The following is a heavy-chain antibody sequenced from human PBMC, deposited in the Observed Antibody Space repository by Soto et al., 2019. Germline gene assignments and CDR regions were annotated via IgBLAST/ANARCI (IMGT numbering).Heavy chain of an antibody. CDR2: IYLSASK. CDR3: GRRPGHCASTTCFGYYSVDV. J-gene: IGHJ6*02. V-gene: IGHV4-39*01. D-gene: IGHD2-2*01. Sequence: QLQLQESGPRLVKPSETLSLTCGVSGGSISSGSNSWAWIRQSPGKGLEWIGTIYLSASKHYNPSLEGPVAISADPPNNRWSLRLSSVTAADTAVYYCGRRPGHCASTTCFGYYSVDVWGQGTAVIVS. CDR1: GGSISSGSNS.